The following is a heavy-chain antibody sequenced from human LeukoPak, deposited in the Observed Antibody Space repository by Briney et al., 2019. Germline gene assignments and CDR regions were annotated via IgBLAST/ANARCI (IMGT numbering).Heavy chain of an antibody. V-gene: IGHV3-23*01. Sequence: GGSLRLSCAASGFTFTTYAVNWVRQAPGRGLEWVSAINDNGAGTYYADSVNGRFTVSRDNSYNTVSLQMNSLRDEDTGVYYCAKGLRTGVGPYRGYHYYMDVWGRGATVTVSS. CDR1: GFTFTTYA. J-gene: IGHJ6*03. CDR2: INDNGAGT. D-gene: IGHD3-16*01. CDR3: AKGLRTGVGPYRGYHYYMDV.